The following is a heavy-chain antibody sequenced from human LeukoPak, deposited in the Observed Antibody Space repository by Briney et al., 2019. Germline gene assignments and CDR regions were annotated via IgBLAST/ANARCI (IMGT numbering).Heavy chain of an antibody. CDR1: GFTFSSYA. CDR3: ATGSGYYYDH. D-gene: IGHD3-22*01. CDR2: ISYDGSNK. J-gene: IGHJ4*02. Sequence: GGSLRLSCAASGFTFSSYAMHWVRQAPGKGLEWVAVISYDGSNKYYADSVKGRFTISRDNCKNTLYLQMNSLRAEDTAVYYCATGSGYYYDHWGQGTLVTVSS. V-gene: IGHV3-30-3*01.